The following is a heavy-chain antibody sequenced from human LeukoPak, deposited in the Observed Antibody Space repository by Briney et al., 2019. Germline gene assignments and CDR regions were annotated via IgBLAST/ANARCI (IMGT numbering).Heavy chain of an antibody. CDR1: GGTFSSYA. V-gene: IGHV1-69*04. CDR2: IIPILGIA. Sequence: SVKVSCKASGGTFSSYAISWVRQAPGQGLEWMGRIIPILGIANYAQKFQGRVTITADKSTSTAYMELSSLRSEDTAVYYCAREGYCSGGSCYSGYYYGMDVWGQGTTVTVSS. CDR3: AREGYCSGGSCYSGYYYGMDV. J-gene: IGHJ6*02. D-gene: IGHD2-15*01.